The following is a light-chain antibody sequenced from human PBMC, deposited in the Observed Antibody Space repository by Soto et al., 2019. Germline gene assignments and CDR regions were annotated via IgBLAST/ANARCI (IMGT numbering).Light chain of an antibody. CDR2: RNN. J-gene: IGLJ3*02. CDR3: AAWDDSLSVV. Sequence: QSVLTQPPSASGTPGQKVSISCSGSSSNIGNDYVYWYRQLPGTAPKLLIYRNNQRPSEVPDRFSASKSGTSASLAINGLRSEDEADYYCAAWDDSLSVVFGGGTKLT. V-gene: IGLV1-47*01. CDR1: SSNIGNDY.